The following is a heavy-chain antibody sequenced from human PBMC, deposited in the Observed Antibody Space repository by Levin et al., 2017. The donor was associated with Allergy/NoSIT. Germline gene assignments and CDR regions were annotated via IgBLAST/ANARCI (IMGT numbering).Heavy chain of an antibody. CDR3: AKDKLTHPAFGIDY. CDR1: GFTFDGYA. Sequence: GESLKISCAASGFTFDGYAMHWVRQAPGKGLEWVSLVSWDGGSKYYADSVKGRFTISRDNSKNSLYLQMNSLTPEDTALYYCAKDKLTHPAFGIDYWGQGTLVTVSS. V-gene: IGHV3-43D*03. CDR2: VSWDGGSK. D-gene: IGHD2-2*01. J-gene: IGHJ4*02.